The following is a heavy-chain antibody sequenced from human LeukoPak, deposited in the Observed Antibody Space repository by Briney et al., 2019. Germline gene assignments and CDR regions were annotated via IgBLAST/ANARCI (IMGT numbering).Heavy chain of an antibody. CDR1: GGTFSSYA. CDR2: IIPIFGTA. CDR3: ARDAGHSTSYRYYAFDI. Sequence: GASVKVSCKASGGTFSSYAISWVRQAPGQGLEWMGGIIPIFGTANYAQKFQGRVTITADESTSTAYMELSSLRSEDTAVYYCARDAGHSTSYRYYAFDIWGQGTMVTVSS. J-gene: IGHJ3*02. V-gene: IGHV1-69*13. D-gene: IGHD2-2*01.